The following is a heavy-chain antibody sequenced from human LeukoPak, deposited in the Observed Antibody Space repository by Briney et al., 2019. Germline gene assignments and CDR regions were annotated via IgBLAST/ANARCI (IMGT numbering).Heavy chain of an antibody. J-gene: IGHJ4*02. CDR3: ARDSKWFVY. CDR1: GFTFSDYY. CDR2: IKQDGSEK. D-gene: IGHD3-10*01. Sequence: GGSLRLSCAASGFTFSDYYMSWVRQAPGKGLEWVANIKQDGSEKYYVDSVKGRLTISRDNAKNSLYLQMNSLRAEDTAVYYCARDSKWFVYWGQGTLVTVSS. V-gene: IGHV3-7*01.